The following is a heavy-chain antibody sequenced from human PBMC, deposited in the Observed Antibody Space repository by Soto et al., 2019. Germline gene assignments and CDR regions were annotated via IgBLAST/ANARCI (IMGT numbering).Heavy chain of an antibody. CDR3: ARDKGYCSGGSCPGWFDP. CDR1: GYTFTSYG. CDR2: ISAYNGNT. D-gene: IGHD2-15*01. Sequence: QVQLVQSGAEVKKPGASVKVSCKASGYTFTSYGISWVRQAPGQGLEWMGWISAYNGNTNYAQKLQGRVTMTTDTXTXTDXMELRSLRSDDTAVYYCARDKGYCSGGSCPGWFDPWGQGTLVTVSS. V-gene: IGHV1-18*01. J-gene: IGHJ5*02.